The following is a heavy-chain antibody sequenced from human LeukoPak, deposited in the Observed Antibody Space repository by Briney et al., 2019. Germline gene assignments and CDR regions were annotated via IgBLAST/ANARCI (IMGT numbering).Heavy chain of an antibody. D-gene: IGHD1-26*01. V-gene: IGHV3-21*01. J-gene: IGHJ4*02. CDR1: GFILSDYN. Sequence: GGSLRLSCAASGFILSDYNMNWVRQAPGQGLEGVSFIAISGTYITYADSVKGRFTISRDNAKNSLYLQMNTLRAEDTAVYYCARDLSATARAYDYWGQGTLVTVSS. CDR2: IAISGTYI. CDR3: ARDLSATARAYDY.